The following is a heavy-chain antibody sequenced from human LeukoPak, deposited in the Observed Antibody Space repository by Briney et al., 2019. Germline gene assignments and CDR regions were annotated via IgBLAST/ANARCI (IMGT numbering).Heavy chain of an antibody. CDR2: IYTTGTT. J-gene: IGHJ4*02. Sequence: SETLSLTCTVSSGSIRSYYWGWVRQPPGKGLEWIGRIYTTGTTQYNPSLKSRVTMPVDTSANQFSLNLRSVTAADAAVYYCGRQGYTASHYFLDYWSQGTLVAVS. CDR3: GRQGYTASHYFLDY. V-gene: IGHV4-4*07. D-gene: IGHD2-2*02. CDR1: SGSIRSYY.